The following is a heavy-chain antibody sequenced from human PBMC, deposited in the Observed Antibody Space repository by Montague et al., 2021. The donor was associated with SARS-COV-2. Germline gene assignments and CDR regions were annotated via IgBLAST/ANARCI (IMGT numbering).Heavy chain of an antibody. V-gene: IGHV3-7*03. CDR2: IKRDGAEI. CDR3: ARDSRIVGATGGMDV. D-gene: IGHD1-26*01. J-gene: IGHJ6*02. CDR1: GFTFSGYW. Sequence: LRLSCAASGFTFSGYWMSWVRQTPGKGLEWVSNIKRDGAEIHYVDSVKGRFTISRDNAKNALYLQLDSLRAEDTALYYCARDSRIVGATGGMDVWGQGTTVIVSS.